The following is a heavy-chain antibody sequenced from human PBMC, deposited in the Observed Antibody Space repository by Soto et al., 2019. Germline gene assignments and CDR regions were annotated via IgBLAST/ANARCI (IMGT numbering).Heavy chain of an antibody. V-gene: IGHV3-66*01. CDR1: GFTVSSNY. CDR2: IYSGGST. CDR3: ARAPSLGFYGDYHYYYYSMDV. J-gene: IGHJ6*03. D-gene: IGHD4-17*01. Sequence: EVQLVESGGGLVKPGGSLRLSCAASGFTVSSNYMSWVRQAPGKGLEWVSVIYSGGSTYYADSVKGRFTISRDNSKNTLYLQMNSLRAEDTAVYYCARAPSLGFYGDYHYYYYSMDVWGQGTTVTVSS.